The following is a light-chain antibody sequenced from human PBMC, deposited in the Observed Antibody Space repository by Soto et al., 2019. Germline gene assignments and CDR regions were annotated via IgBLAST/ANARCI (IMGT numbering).Light chain of an antibody. V-gene: IGLV2-14*01. J-gene: IGLJ1*01. CDR1: SSDVGGYNY. CDR2: DVS. CDR3: SSYTASSTRV. Sequence: QSALTQPASVSGSPGQSITISCTGTSSDVGGYNYVSWYQQHPGKGPKLMLFDVSHRPLGVSNHFSASKSVNTASLTISGLQPEYEADYYCSSYTASSTRVFGTGTKVNVL.